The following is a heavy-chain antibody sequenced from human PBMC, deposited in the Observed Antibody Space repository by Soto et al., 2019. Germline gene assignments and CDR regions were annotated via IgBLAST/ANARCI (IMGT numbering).Heavy chain of an antibody. CDR1: GGSISSSSYY. D-gene: IGHD3-3*01. V-gene: IGHV4-39*01. Sequence: SETLSLTCTASGGSISSSSYYWGWIRQPPGKGLEWIGSIYYSGSTYYNPSLKSRVTISVDTSKNQFSLKLSSVTAADTAVYYCARLVRPVEYDFWSGYGYYYYGMDVWGQGTTVTVSS. CDR2: IYYSGST. J-gene: IGHJ6*02. CDR3: ARLVRPVEYDFWSGYGYYYYGMDV.